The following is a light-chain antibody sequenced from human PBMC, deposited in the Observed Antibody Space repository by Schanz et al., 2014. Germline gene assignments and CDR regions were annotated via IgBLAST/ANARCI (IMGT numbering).Light chain of an antibody. CDR3: CSYIGTNHLVL. V-gene: IGLV2-14*02. Sequence: QSALTQPASVSGSPGQSITISCTGASTDGGSYDLVSWYQQYPGKAPKLMIYDVSNRPSGVSNRFSGSRSGSTASLTVSGLQADDEADYYCCSYIGTNHLVLFGGGTKLTVL. CDR1: STDGGSYDL. J-gene: IGLJ3*02. CDR2: DVS.